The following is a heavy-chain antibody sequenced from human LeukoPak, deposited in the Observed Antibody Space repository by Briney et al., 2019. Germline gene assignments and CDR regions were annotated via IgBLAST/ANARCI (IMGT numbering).Heavy chain of an antibody. D-gene: IGHD5-18*01. CDR1: GYTFTSYG. CDR3: ARRGYSYGQYYFDY. J-gene: IGHJ4*02. CDR2: ISAYNGNT. V-gene: IGHV1-18*01. Sequence: GASVKVSCKASGYTFTSYGISWVRQAPGQGLEWMGWISAYNGNTNYAQKLQGRVTMTTDTSTCTAYMELRSLRSDDTAVYYCARRGYSYGQYYFDYWGQGTLVTVSS.